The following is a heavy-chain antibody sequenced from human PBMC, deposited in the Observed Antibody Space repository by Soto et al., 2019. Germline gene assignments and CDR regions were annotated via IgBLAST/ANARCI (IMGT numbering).Heavy chain of an antibody. D-gene: IGHD5-12*01. Sequence: GGSLRLSCAASGFTVSSNYMSWVRQAPGKGLEWVSVIYSGGSTYYADSVKGRFTISRDNSKNTLYLQMNSLRAEDTAVYYCARARVATINYYYYYGMDVWGQGTTVTVSS. CDR2: IYSGGST. CDR3: ARARVATINYYYYYGMDV. CDR1: GFTVSSNY. J-gene: IGHJ6*02. V-gene: IGHV3-53*01.